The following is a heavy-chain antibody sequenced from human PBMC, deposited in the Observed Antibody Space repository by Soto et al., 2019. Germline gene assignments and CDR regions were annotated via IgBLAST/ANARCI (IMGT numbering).Heavy chain of an antibody. J-gene: IGHJ5*02. CDR1: GYTFTGYY. D-gene: IGHD3-22*01. V-gene: IGHV1-2*04. CDR3: ARATAYYYDSSGYYHPEEFWFDP. Sequence: ASVKVSCKASGYTFTGYYMHWVRQAPGQGLEWMGWINPNSGGTNYAQKFQGWVTMTRATSISTAYMELSRLRSDDTAVYYCARATAYYYDSSGYYHPEEFWFDPWGQGTLVTVSS. CDR2: INPNSGGT.